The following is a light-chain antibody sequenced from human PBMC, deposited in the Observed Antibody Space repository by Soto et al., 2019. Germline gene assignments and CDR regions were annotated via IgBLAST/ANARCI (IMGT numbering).Light chain of an antibody. V-gene: IGLV1-44*01. Sequence: QPVLTQPPSASGTPGQRVTISCSAGSSNIGSYTVTWYQHLPGTAPKLLMYENDQRPSGLPDRFSGSKSGTSASLAITGLQSEDEADYYCAAWVGSLNDVVFGGGTKVTVL. CDR2: END. CDR3: AAWVGSLNDVV. CDR1: SSNIGSYT. J-gene: IGLJ2*01.